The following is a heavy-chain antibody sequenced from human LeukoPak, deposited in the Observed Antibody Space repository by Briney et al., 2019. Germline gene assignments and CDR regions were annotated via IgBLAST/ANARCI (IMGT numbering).Heavy chain of an antibody. CDR3: ARAQAQAYGSGSYYIPVISGSDY. J-gene: IGHJ4*02. D-gene: IGHD3-10*01. CDR2: INPSGGST. CDR1: GYTFTSYY. Sequence: ASVKVSRKASGYTFTSYYMHWVRQAPGQGLEWMGIINPSGGSTSYAQKFQGRVTMTRDTSTSTVYMELSSLRSEGTAVYYCARAQAQAYGSGSYYIPVISGSDYWGQGTLVTVSS. V-gene: IGHV1-46*01.